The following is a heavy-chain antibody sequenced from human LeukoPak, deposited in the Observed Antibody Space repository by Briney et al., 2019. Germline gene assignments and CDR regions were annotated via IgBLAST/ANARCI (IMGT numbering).Heavy chain of an antibody. CDR1: GFTFSGSA. CDR3: AKVEYSSSSDY. CDR2: IRSKSNTYAT. D-gene: IGHD6-6*01. J-gene: IGHJ4*02. Sequence: GGSLRLSCAASGFTFSGSAIHWVRQASGKGLEWIGRIRSKSNTYATAYAASVKGRFTVSRDNSKNTLYLQMNSLRAEDTAVYYCAKVEYSSSSDYWGQGTLVTVSS. V-gene: IGHV3-73*01.